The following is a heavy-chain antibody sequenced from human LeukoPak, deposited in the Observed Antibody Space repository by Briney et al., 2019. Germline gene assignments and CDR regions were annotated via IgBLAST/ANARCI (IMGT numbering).Heavy chain of an antibody. D-gene: IGHD2-2*01. CDR3: TYSSTSSPLYYYYGMDV. CDR1: GYTFTSYG. Sequence: ASVKVSCKASGYTFTSYGISWVRQAPGQGLEWMGWISAYNGNTNYAQKLQGRVTMTTDTSTSTAYMEPRSLRSDDTAVYYCTYSSTSSPLYYYYGMDVWGQGTTVTVSS. V-gene: IGHV1-18*01. CDR2: ISAYNGNT. J-gene: IGHJ6*02.